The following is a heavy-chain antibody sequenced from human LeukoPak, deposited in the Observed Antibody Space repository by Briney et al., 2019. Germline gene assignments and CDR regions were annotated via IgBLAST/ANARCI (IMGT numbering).Heavy chain of an antibody. J-gene: IGHJ4*02. D-gene: IGHD1-26*01. CDR1: GFIFCDYA. CDR2: IRRKAYGGKE. CDR3: TATLLGATGDY. Sequence: GRSLRLSCTCSGFIFCDYAMRWIPKTPAKGPESVGSIRRKAYGGKEHYAASVKGRFTISRDDSKSIAYLQMNSLKTEDTAVYSCTATLLGATGDYWGQGNLVTVSS. V-gene: IGHV3-49*03.